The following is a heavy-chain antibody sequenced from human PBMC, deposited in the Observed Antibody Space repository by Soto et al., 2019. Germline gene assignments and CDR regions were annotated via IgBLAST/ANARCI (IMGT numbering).Heavy chain of an antibody. CDR3: ANLIVVAMGDY. CDR1: GFTFSSFA. D-gene: IGHD3-22*01. J-gene: IGHJ4*02. CDR2: ISGSGGST. V-gene: IGHV3-23*01. Sequence: LSLSSAASGFTFSSFALSWVRQAPGKGLEWVSAISGSGGSTYYADSVKGRFTISRDNSKNTLYLQMNSLRAEDTAVYYCANLIVVAMGDYWGQGTLVTVSS.